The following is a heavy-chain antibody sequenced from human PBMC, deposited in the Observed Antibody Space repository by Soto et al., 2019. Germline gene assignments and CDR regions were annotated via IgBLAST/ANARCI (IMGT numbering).Heavy chain of an antibody. CDR1: GGTFSSYT. Sequence: GASVKLSCKASGGTFSSYTISWVRQAPGQGLEWMGRIIPILGIANYAQKFQGRVTITADKSTSTAYMELSSLRSEDTAVYYCAREGEAAADYYYYYMDVWGKGTTVTVSS. D-gene: IGHD6-13*01. CDR3: AREGEAAADYYYYYMDV. V-gene: IGHV1-69*04. CDR2: IIPILGIA. J-gene: IGHJ6*03.